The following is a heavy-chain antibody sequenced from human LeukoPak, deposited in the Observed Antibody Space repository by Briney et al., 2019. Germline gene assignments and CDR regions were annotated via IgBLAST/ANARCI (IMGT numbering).Heavy chain of an antibody. CDR2: IYYSGST. Sequence: SETLSLTCTVSGASLNSGGNYWNWIRQPPGKEPEWIGYIYYSGSTNYNRSLKSRLTISVDTSKNQFSLKLTSVTAADAAVYDWAREGWDLWGRGTLVTVSS. CDR3: AREGWDL. V-gene: IGHV4-61*08. CDR1: GASLNSGGNY. J-gene: IGHJ2*01. D-gene: IGHD2-15*01.